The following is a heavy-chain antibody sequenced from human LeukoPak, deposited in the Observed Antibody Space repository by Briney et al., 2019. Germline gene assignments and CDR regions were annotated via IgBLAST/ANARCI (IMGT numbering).Heavy chain of an antibody. Sequence: EGSLRLSCAASGFTFSSYSMTWVRQAPGKGLEWVSSISRSSSYIYYADSVKGRFTISRDNAKNSLYLQMNSLRAEDTAVYYCARVNSSGWAFDYWGQGTLVTVSS. V-gene: IGHV3-21*01. CDR2: ISRSSSYI. CDR3: ARVNSSGWAFDY. D-gene: IGHD6-19*01. CDR1: GFTFSSYS. J-gene: IGHJ4*02.